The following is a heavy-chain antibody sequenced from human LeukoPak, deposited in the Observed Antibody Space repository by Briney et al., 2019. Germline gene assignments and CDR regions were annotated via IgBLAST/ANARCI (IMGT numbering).Heavy chain of an antibody. CDR3: AREADYCTNGVCYYSFDY. V-gene: IGHV3-74*01. J-gene: IGHJ4*02. CDR2: ITNDGSST. Sequence: PGGSLRLSCAASGLTFSSHWMHWVRQAPGKGLVWVSRITNDGSSTTYADSVKGRFTISRDNAKNSLYLQMNSLRAEDTAVYYCAREADYCTNGVCYYSFDYWGQGTLVTVSS. CDR1: GLTFSSHW. D-gene: IGHD2-8*01.